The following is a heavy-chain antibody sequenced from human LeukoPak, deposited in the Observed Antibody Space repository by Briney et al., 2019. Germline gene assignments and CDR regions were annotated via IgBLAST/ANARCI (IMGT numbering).Heavy chain of an antibody. V-gene: IGHV1-2*02. CDR1: GGTFSKYA. CDR3: ARAMIGPIFY. CDR2: VNPNSGGT. D-gene: IGHD3-22*01. Sequence: ASVKVSCKASGGTFSKYAFNWVRQAPGQGLEWMGWVNPNSGGTDFAQKFQDRVTMSTDTAISTAYMQLSSLTSDDTAVYYCARAMIGPIFYWGQGTLITVSS. J-gene: IGHJ4*02.